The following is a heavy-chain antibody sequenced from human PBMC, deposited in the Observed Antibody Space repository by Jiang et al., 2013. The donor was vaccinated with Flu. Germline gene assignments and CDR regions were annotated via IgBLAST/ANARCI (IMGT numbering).Heavy chain of an antibody. CDR2: IYYSGST. Sequence: PGLVKPSETLSLTCTVSGGSISSYYWSWIRQPPGKGLEWIGYIYYSGSTNYNPSLKSRVTISVDTSKNQFSLKLSSVTAADTAVYYCARGGEDGMITFARAPGPLKDGFDPWGQGTLVTVSS. CDR1: GGSISSYY. D-gene: IGHD3-16*01. CDR3: ARGGEDGMITFARAPGPLKDGFDP. J-gene: IGHJ5*02. V-gene: IGHV4-59*01.